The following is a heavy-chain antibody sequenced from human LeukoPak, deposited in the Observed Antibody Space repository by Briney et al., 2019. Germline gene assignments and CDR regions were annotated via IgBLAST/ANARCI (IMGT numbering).Heavy chain of an antibody. CDR2: ISYDGSNK. CDR1: GFTFSNAW. CDR3: ARAGGDYGSGRKPLDL. D-gene: IGHD3-10*01. J-gene: IGHJ2*01. V-gene: IGHV3-30-3*01. Sequence: PGGSLRLSCAASGFTFSNAWMSWVRQAPGKGLEWVAVISYDGSNKYYADSVKGRFTISRDNSKNTLYLQMNSLRAEDTAVYYCARAGGDYGSGRKPLDLWGRGTLVTVSS.